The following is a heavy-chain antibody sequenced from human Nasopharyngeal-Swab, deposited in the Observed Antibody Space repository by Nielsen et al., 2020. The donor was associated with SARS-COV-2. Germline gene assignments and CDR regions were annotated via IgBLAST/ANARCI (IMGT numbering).Heavy chain of an antibody. CDR1: GFTFSSYA. D-gene: IGHD6-6*01. CDR3: AKRPYSSSSRLNWFDP. CDR2: ISGSGGST. V-gene: IGHV3-23*01. Sequence: GESLKISCAASGFTFSSYAMSWVRQAPGKGLEWVSAISGSGGSTYYADSVKGRFTISRDNSKNTLYLQMNSLRAEDTAVYYCAKRPYSSSSRLNWFDPWCQGTLVTVSS. J-gene: IGHJ5*02.